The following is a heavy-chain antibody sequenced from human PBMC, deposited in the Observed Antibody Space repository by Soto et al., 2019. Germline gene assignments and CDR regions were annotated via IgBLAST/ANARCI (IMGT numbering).Heavy chain of an antibody. Sequence: EVQLLESGGGLVQPGGSLRLSCAASGFTFSSYAMSWVRQAPGKGLEWGSAISGSVGSTYYADSVKGRFTISRDNSKNTLYLQMNSLRARDSAVYHCAKRQSSSWLPWYFDYRGPGTLVTVSS. CDR1: GFTFSSYA. D-gene: IGHD6-13*01. CDR3: AKRQSSSWLPWYFDY. J-gene: IGHJ4*02. CDR2: ISGSVGST. V-gene: IGHV3-23*01.